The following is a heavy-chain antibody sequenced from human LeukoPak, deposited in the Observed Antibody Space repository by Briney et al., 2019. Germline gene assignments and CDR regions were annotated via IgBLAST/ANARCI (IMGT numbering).Heavy chain of an antibody. CDR1: GFTSSSYA. J-gene: IGHJ4*02. V-gene: IGHV3-23*01. Sequence: TGGSLRLSCAASGFTSSSYAMSWVRQAPGKGLEWVSVITGGGGNTYYADSVKGRFTISRDNSKNTLYLQMNSLRAEDTAVYYCAKEAVRGYFVGVGPTYYFDYWGQGTLVTASS. CDR3: AKEAVRGYFVGVGPTYYFDY. CDR2: ITGGGGNT. D-gene: IGHD3-9*01.